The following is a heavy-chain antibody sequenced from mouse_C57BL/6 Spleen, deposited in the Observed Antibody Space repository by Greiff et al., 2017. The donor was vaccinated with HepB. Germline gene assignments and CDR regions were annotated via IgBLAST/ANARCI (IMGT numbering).Heavy chain of an antibody. CDR2: IYPGDGDT. D-gene: IGHD2-3*01. J-gene: IGHJ2*01. CDR1: GYAFSSSW. V-gene: IGHV1-82*01. CDR3: ARIYDGFTAGYFDY. Sequence: QVQLKESGPELVKPGASVKISCKASGYAFSSSWMNWVKQRPGKGLEWIGRIYPGDGDTNYNGKFKGKATLTADKSSSTAYMQLSSLTSEDSAVYFCARIYDGFTAGYFDYWGQGTTLTVSS.